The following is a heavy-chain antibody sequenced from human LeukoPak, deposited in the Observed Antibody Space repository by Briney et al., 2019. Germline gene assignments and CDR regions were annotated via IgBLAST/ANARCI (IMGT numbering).Heavy chain of an antibody. D-gene: IGHD3-10*01. CDR2: IIPIFGTA. Sequence: ASVKVTCKASGGTFSSYAISWVRQAPGQGLEWMGGIIPIFGTANYAQKFQGRVTITADESTSTAYMELSSLRSEDTAVYYCARMGRGIRAFDIWGQGTMVTVSS. V-gene: IGHV1-69*01. CDR3: ARMGRGIRAFDI. J-gene: IGHJ3*02. CDR1: GGTFSSYA.